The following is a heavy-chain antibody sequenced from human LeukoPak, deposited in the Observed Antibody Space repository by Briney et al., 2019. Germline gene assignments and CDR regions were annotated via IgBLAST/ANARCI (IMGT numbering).Heavy chain of an antibody. CDR1: GGSISSGSYY. CDR2: IYTSGST. D-gene: IGHD2-2*02. V-gene: IGHV4-61*02. Sequence: SQTLSLTCTVSGGSISSGSYYWSWIRQPAGKGLEWIGRIYTSGSTNYNPSLKSRVTISVDTSKNQFSLELSSVTAADTAVYYCARDQGPAAISFDYWGQGTLVTVSS. CDR3: ARDQGPAAISFDY. J-gene: IGHJ4*02.